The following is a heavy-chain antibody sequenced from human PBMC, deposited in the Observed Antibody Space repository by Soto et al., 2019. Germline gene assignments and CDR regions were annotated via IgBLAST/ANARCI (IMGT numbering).Heavy chain of an antibody. V-gene: IGHV4-38-2*01. J-gene: IGHJ4*02. D-gene: IGHD6-13*01. Sequence: PSETLSLTCAVSCYSVSSDYYWGWIRQPPGKEMEWIASIHHSGSTYYNLSLKSRVTISVDTSKNQLSLKVNSVTAADTAVYYCARIKQQLIPDYWGQGTLVTVSS. CDR3: ARIKQQLIPDY. CDR2: IHHSGST. CDR1: CYSVSSDYY.